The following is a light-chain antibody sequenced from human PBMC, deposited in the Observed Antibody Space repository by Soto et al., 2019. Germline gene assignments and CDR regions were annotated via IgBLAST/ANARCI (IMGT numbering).Light chain of an antibody. J-gene: IGKJ4*01. CDR2: DAS. CDR3: QQYVSSPPT. V-gene: IGKV3D-20*01. CDR1: QSVSNSY. Sequence: EIVLTQSPATLSLSPGERATLSCGASQSVSNSYLAWYQQKPGLAPRLLIYDASSRATGIPDRFSGSGSGTDFTLTISRLEPEDFAVYYCQQYVSSPPTFGGGTKVEIK.